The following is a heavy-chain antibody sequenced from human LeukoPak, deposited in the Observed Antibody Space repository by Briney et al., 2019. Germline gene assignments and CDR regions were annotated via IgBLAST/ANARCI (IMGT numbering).Heavy chain of an antibody. J-gene: IGHJ3*02. V-gene: IGHV1-3*01. CDR1: GYTFTSYA. Sequence: ASVKVSCKASGYTFTSYAMHWVRQATGQGLEWMGWINAGNGNTKYSQKFQGRVTITRDTSASTAYMELSSLRSEDTAVYYCARGSSYYDSSGYPTGEDAFDIWGQGTMVTVSS. CDR2: INAGNGNT. CDR3: ARGSSYYDSSGYPTGEDAFDI. D-gene: IGHD3-22*01.